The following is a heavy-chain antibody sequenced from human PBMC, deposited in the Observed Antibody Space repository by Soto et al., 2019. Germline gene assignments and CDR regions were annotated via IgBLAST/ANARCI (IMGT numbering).Heavy chain of an antibody. Sequence: GGSLRLSCAASGFTFSSYAMSWVRQAPGKGLEWVSAISGSGGSTYYADSVKGRFTISRDNSKNTLYLQMNSLRAEDTAVYYCAKGSGVVAATRDYYYYYYMDVWGKGTTVTVSS. CDR1: GFTFSSYA. J-gene: IGHJ6*03. V-gene: IGHV3-23*01. CDR2: ISGSGGST. D-gene: IGHD2-15*01. CDR3: AKGSGVVAATRDYYYYYYMDV.